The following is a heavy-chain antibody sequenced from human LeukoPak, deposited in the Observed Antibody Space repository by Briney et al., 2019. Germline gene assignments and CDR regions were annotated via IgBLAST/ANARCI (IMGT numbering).Heavy chain of an antibody. J-gene: IGHJ4*02. D-gene: IGHD3-22*01. CDR3: AKAYYDSSGYHTGELALDY. CDR1: GFTVSTNY. CDR2: ISGSGGST. V-gene: IGHV3-23*01. Sequence: PGGSLRLSCAASGFTVSTNYMSWVRQAPGKGLEWVSAISGSGGSTYYADSVKGRFTISRDNSKNTLYLQMNSLRAEDTAVYYCAKAYYDSSGYHTGELALDYWGQGTLVTVSS.